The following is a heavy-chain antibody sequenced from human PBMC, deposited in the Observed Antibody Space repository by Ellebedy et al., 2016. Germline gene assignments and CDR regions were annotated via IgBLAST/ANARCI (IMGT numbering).Heavy chain of an antibody. Sequence: SETLSLTCNVSGGSVSSDYWNWIRRPPGKGLEWIGYVFHTGTTNYNPSLKSRVTMSVDTSTRQFSLRLTSVSAADTAVYYCAKWNGGWYAFDVWGQGTMVTVSS. CDR1: GGSVSSDY. J-gene: IGHJ3*01. CDR3: AKWNGGWYAFDV. CDR2: VFHTGTT. V-gene: IGHV4-59*02. D-gene: IGHD6-19*01.